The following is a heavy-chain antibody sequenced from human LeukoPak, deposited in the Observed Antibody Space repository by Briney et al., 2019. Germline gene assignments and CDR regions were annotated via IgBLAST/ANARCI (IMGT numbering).Heavy chain of an antibody. V-gene: IGHV3-30*18. J-gene: IGHJ4*02. Sequence: GGSLRLSCAASGFTFSSYGMHWVRQAPGKGLEWVAVISYDGSNKYYADSVKGRFTISRDNTKNSLYLQMNSLRAEDTALYYCGKGVDMAITASDFRGQGTLATVSS. D-gene: IGHD5-24*01. CDR2: ISYDGSNK. CDR1: GFTFSSYG. CDR3: GKGVDMAITASDF.